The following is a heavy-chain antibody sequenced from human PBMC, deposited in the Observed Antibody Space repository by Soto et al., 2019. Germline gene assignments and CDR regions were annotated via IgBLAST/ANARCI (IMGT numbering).Heavy chain of an antibody. CDR3: ARHEQLYSYYYGMDV. Sequence: GESLKVSCKASGYSFTTYLIAWVRQMPGKGLEWMGIINPGDSDIRYSPSFQGQVTISADNSISTAYLQWSSLKASDTAMYYCARHEQLYSYYYGMDVWGQGTAVTVSS. CDR2: INPGDSDI. J-gene: IGHJ6*01. CDR1: GYSFTTYL. D-gene: IGHD5-18*01. V-gene: IGHV5-51*01.